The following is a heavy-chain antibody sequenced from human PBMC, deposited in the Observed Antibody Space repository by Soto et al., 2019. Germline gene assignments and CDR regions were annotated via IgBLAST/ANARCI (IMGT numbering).Heavy chain of an antibody. CDR2: IKEDGTEK. CDR3: VRENYYYGMDV. Sequence: GGSLRLSCAASGFIFSSYWMTWVRQAPGKGLEWVASIKEDGTEKYYEDSVKGRFTISRDNAKSSLHLQMNSLRAEDTAVYYCVRENYYYGMDVWGHGTTVTVSS. V-gene: IGHV3-7*01. J-gene: IGHJ6*02. CDR1: GFIFSSYW.